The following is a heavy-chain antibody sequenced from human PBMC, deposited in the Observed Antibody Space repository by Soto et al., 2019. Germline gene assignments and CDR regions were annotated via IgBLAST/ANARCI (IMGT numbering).Heavy chain of an antibody. CDR1: GGTSVDLGYR. V-gene: IGHV4-30-2*01. Sequence: SAVFGGTSVDLGYRRSWIRQTPGKGLEWIGYIYHSGSTYYNPSLKSRVTLSVDTSKNHFSVKLTSVTAADTAVYYCARELRGDSGPPSSDYWGQGTLVTVSS. J-gene: IGHJ4*02. CDR3: ARELRGDSGPPSSDY. D-gene: IGHD3-10*01. CDR2: IYHSGST.